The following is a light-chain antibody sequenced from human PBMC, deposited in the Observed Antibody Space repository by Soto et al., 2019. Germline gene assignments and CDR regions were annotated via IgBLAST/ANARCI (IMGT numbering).Light chain of an antibody. CDR1: ESVHRN. J-gene: IGKJ3*01. CDR3: QHYSNWPPT. V-gene: IGKV3-15*01. Sequence: EMVMTQSPATLSVSPGESVTLSCRASESVHRNLAWYQQKPGQGPSLLIYYASTRATGVPDRFTGSGSGTEFTLTISSLQSEDFGVYHCQHYSNWPPTFGPVTKVEIK. CDR2: YAS.